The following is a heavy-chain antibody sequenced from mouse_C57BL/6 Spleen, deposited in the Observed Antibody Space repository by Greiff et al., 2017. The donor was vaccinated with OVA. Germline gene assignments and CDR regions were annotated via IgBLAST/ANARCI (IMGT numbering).Heavy chain of an antibody. CDR3: ARMGIYDGYYGFAY. J-gene: IGHJ3*01. V-gene: IGHV1-64*01. CDR2: IHPNSGST. Sequence: QVQLLQPGAELVKPGASVKLSCKASGYTFTSYWMHWVKQRPGQGLEWIGMIHPNSGSTNYNEKFKSKATLTVDKSSSTAYMQLSSLTSEDSAVYYCARMGIYDGYYGFAYWGQGTLVTVSA. D-gene: IGHD2-3*01. CDR1: GYTFTSYW.